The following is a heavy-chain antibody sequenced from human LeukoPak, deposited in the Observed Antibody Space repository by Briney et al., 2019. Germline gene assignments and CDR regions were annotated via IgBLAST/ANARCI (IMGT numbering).Heavy chain of an antibody. CDR3: ARDQFYRPYRGEAISFDY. CDR1: GYTCSVYF. V-gene: IGHV1-18*04. J-gene: IGHJ4*02. D-gene: IGHD3-10*01. CDR2: ISAYNGNT. Sequence: ASVKVSCKASGYTCSVYFINWVRQAPGQGLEWMGWISAYNGNTHYAQKLQGRVTMTTDTSTSTAYMDLRSLRSDDTAVYYCARDQFYRPYRGEAISFDYWGQGTLVTVSS.